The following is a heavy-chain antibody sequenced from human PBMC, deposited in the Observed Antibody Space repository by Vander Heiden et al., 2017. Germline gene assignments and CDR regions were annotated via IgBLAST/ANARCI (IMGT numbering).Heavy chain of an antibody. V-gene: IGHV3-48*04. D-gene: IGHD1-26*01. CDR1: GFRFSDDT. CDR3: TRGPSGNYDS. CDR2: ISTTGSTT. J-gene: IGHJ1*01. Sequence: EVQLVESGGGLVQPGGSLRLSCSASGFRFSDDTMNWVRQTPGKRLEWVAYISTTGSTTYYAGSVEGRFTISRDDDKKSLFLHMNSLSGEDTALYYCTRGPSGNYDSWGQGTRVIVSS.